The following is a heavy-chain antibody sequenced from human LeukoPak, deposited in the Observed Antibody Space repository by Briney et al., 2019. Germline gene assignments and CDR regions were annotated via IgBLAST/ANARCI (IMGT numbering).Heavy chain of an antibody. J-gene: IGHJ4*02. CDR2: INHSGST. D-gene: IGHD3-16*02. CDR3: ARESNYDYVWGSYRYPSNFDY. Sequence: SETLSLTCAVHGGSFSGYYWSWIRQPPGKGLEWIGEINHSGSTNYNPSLKSRVTISVDTSKNQFSLKLSSVTAADTAVYYCARESNYDYVWGSYRYPSNFDYWGQGTLVTVSS. CDR1: GGSFSGYY. V-gene: IGHV4-34*01.